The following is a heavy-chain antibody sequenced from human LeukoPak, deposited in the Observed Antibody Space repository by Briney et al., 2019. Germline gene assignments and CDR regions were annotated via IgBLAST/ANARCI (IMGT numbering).Heavy chain of an antibody. CDR1: GYTFTSYG. CDR3: ARSHIVVVTAKFNWFDP. D-gene: IGHD2-21*02. CDR2: ISAYNGNT. J-gene: IGHJ5*02. V-gene: IGHV1-18*01. Sequence: ASVKVSCKASGYTFTSYGISWVRQAPGQGLEWMGWISAYNGNTNYAQKLQGRVTMTTDTSTSTAYMELRSLRSDDTAVYYCARSHIVVVTAKFNWFDPWGQGTLVTVSS.